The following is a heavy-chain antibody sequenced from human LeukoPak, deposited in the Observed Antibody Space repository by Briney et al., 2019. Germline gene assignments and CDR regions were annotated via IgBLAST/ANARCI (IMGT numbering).Heavy chain of an antibody. J-gene: IGHJ4*02. Sequence: GGPLRLSCAASGFSFSNYYMIWVRQAPGKGLECISYITPSSDIIHYADSVKGRFAASRDNAKNLLYLQMNSLRVEDTALYYCARVVPGVTGGDYWGRGTLVSVSS. V-gene: IGHV3-48*01. CDR3: ARVVPGVTGGDY. D-gene: IGHD3-3*01. CDR2: ITPSSDII. CDR1: GFSFSNYY.